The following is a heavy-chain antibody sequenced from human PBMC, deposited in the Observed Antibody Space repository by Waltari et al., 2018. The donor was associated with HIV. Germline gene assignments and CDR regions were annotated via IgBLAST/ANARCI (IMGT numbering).Heavy chain of an antibody. J-gene: IGHJ3*01. CDR1: GFTVNAYF. Sequence: QVQLVESGGGLVMPGGFLRLTSVASGFTVNAYFMNCIRPAPGKGLEWISYITPTGDFMYYADSVRGRFTVSRDSAKNLLYLQVNSLTAEDTAVYYCARDAVTDDAFDLWGQGTMVTVSS. CDR2: ITPTGDFM. V-gene: IGHV3-11*01. CDR3: ARDAVTDDAFDL. D-gene: IGHD6-19*01.